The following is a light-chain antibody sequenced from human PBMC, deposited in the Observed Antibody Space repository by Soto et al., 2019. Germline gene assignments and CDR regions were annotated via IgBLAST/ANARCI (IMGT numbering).Light chain of an antibody. CDR2: AAS. V-gene: IGKV3-20*01. CDR1: EVLSSSY. CDR3: PRQGS. J-gene: IGKJ2*01. Sequence: EIVLTQSPGTLSLSPGERATLSCRSSEVLSSSYLVWYKQKPGQAPRLLIYAASRRDTGIPDRFSGSGSATEYTLTINTFEPEDFEVYYCPRQGSFGQGTKLESK.